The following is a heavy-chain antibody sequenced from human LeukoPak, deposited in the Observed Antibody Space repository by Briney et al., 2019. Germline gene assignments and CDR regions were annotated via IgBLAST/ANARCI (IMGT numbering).Heavy chain of an antibody. Sequence: NPSETLSLTCTVSGGSISSYYWSWIRQPPGKGLEWIGYIYYSGSTDYNPSLKSRVTISVDTSKNQFSLKLSSVTAADTAVYYCARGRYDSNPFYYYYYMDVWGKGTTVTISS. CDR2: IYYSGST. J-gene: IGHJ6*03. CDR1: GGSISSYY. D-gene: IGHD3-22*01. CDR3: ARGRYDSNPFYYYYYMDV. V-gene: IGHV4-59*01.